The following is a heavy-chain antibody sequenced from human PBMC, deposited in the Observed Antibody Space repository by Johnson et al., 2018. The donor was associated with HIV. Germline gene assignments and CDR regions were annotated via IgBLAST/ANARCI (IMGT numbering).Heavy chain of an antibody. CDR3: AKERQLVRAFDI. Sequence: QVQLVESGGGVVQPGRSLRLSCTASGFTFSNYAIHWVRQAPGKGLEWVAGITYDGTNKYYADSVKGRFTLSRDNSKNTLYLQMSSLRTEDTAVYYCAKERQLVRAFDIWGQGTMVTVSS. V-gene: IGHV3-30*18. CDR2: ITYDGTNK. J-gene: IGHJ3*02. CDR1: GFTFSNYA. D-gene: IGHD6-6*01.